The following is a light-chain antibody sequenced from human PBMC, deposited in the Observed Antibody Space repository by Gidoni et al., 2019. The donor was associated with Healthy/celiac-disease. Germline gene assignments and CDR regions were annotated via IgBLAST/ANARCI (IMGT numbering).Light chain of an antibody. CDR1: SSDVGGYNY. V-gene: IGLV2-11*01. J-gene: IGLJ3*02. CDR2: DVS. CDR3: CSYAGSSWV. Sequence: QSAMTQPRSVSGSPGQSVTISCTGTSSDVGGYNYVSCYQQHQGKAPKLMIYDVSKRPSGVPDRFSGSKSGNTASLTISGLQAEDEADYYCCSYAGSSWVFGGGTKLTVL.